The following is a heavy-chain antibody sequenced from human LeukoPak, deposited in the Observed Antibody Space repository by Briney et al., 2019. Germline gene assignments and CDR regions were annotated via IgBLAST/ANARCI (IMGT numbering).Heavy chain of an antibody. CDR2: IRYDGTTK. D-gene: IGHD2-8*02. CDR1: GLTFSNYG. Sequence: GGSLRLSCAASGLTFSNYGMHWVRQAPGKGLEWVTFIRYDGTTKYYADSVKGRFTISRDNSKNTLYLQMNSLKAEDTAVYYCAEEKYCTATTCQGNDAFDIWGQGTVVTVSS. V-gene: IGHV3-30*02. CDR3: AEEKYCTATTCQGNDAFDI. J-gene: IGHJ3*02.